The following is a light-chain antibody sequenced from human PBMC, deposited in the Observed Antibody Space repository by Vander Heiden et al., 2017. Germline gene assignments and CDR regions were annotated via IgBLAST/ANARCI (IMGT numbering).Light chain of an antibody. Sequence: DIVLTQSPVTLSSSPGERATLSCRASQSVNYRHLAWYQQKPGLAPRLLIYGSSSRATGIPDRFSGSGSGTDYTLIISRLEPDDFAEYYCQHDGTSPYTFGQGTRLEI. CDR3: QHDGTSPYT. V-gene: IGKV3-20*01. CDR1: QSVNYRH. J-gene: IGKJ2*01. CDR2: GSS.